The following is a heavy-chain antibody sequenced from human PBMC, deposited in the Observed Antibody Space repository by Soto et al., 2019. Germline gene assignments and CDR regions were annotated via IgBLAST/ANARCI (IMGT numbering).Heavy chain of an antibody. V-gene: IGHV3-30-3*01. CDR3: AGSDSGGINWFDP. D-gene: IGHD2-21*02. J-gene: IGHJ5*02. CDR2: ISSDGSSK. Sequence: QVRLVESGGGVVQPGGSLTLSCAASGFTFSNYAMHWIRQAPGKGLEWVALISSDGSSKFYADSVKGRLTISRDNSMRTLYLHLNSLRAEETALYYCAGSDSGGINWFDPWGQGTLVIVSA. CDR1: GFTFSNYA.